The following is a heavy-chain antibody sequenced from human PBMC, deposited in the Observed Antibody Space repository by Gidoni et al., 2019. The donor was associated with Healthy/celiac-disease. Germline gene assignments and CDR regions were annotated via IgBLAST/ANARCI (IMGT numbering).Heavy chain of an antibody. CDR2: ISWNSGSI. CDR3: AKDYRRGVFDY. V-gene: IGHV3-9*01. Sequence: EVQLVESGGGLVQPGRSLRLSCAASGFTFDDYAMHWVRQAPGKGLEWVSGISWNSGSIGYADSVKGRFIISRDNAKNSLYLQMNSLRAEDTALYYCAKDYRRGVFDYWGQGTLVTVSS. CDR1: GFTFDDYA. D-gene: IGHD3-10*01. J-gene: IGHJ4*02.